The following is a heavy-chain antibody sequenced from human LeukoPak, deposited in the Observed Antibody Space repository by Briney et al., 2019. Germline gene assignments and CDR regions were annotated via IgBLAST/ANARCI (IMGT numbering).Heavy chain of an antibody. Sequence: GASVEVSCKASGYTFTGYYMHWVRQAPGQGLEWMGWINPNSGGTNYAQKFQGRVTMTRDTSISTAYMELSRLRSEGTAVYYCARASSYSGYHPGYWGQGTLVTVSS. CDR2: INPNSGGT. CDR3: ARASSYSGYHPGY. CDR1: GYTFTGYY. J-gene: IGHJ4*02. D-gene: IGHD5-12*01. V-gene: IGHV1-2*02.